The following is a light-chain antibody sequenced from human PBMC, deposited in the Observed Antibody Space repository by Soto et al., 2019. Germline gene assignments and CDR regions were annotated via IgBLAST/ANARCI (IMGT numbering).Light chain of an antibody. V-gene: IGKV1-39*01. CDR1: QSISTY. CDR2: AAT. CDR3: QQANSFPPT. Sequence: DIQMTQSPSSLSASVGDRVTITCRASQSISTYLNWYQQKPGKAPRLLIFAATRLQRGVPSRFTGSGSGTDFTLTINSLQPEDFATYYCQQANSFPPTFGGGTKVDIK. J-gene: IGKJ4*01.